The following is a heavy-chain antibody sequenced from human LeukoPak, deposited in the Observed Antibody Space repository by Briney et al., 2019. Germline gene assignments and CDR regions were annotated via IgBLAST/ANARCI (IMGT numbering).Heavy chain of an antibody. D-gene: IGHD3-22*01. V-gene: IGHV4-61*02. CDR2: IYTSGST. CDR3: ARVTTGGYYNY. CDR1: GGSISSGSYY. Sequence: MPSETLSLTCTVSGGSISSGSYYWSWIRQPAGKGLEWIGRIYTSGSTNYNPPLKSRVTISLDTSENHFSLKLSSVTAADTAVYYCARVTTGGYYNYWGQGTLVTVSS. J-gene: IGHJ4*02.